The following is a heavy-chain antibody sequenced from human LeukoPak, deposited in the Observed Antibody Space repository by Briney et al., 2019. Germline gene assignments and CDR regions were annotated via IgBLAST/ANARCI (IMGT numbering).Heavy chain of an antibody. J-gene: IGHJ6*02. CDR3: ARSRYHGMDV. CDR1: GFTFSSYW. V-gene: IGHV3-74*01. Sequence: GGSLRLSCAASGFTFSSYWMHWVRQAPGKGLVWVSRIYSDGRSTTYADSVKGRFTFSRDNAKNTLYLQMNSLRAEDTAVYYCARSRYHGMDVWGQGTTVTVSS. CDR2: IYSDGRST.